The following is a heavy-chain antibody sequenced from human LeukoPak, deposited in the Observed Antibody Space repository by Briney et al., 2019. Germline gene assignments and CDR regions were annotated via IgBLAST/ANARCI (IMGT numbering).Heavy chain of an antibody. CDR2: ISSSSSYI. J-gene: IGHJ4*02. V-gene: IGHV3-21*01. CDR3: ARDRVATVTFLDY. CDR1: GFTFSSYS. Sequence: GGSRRLSCAASGFTFSSYSMNWVRQAPGKGLEWVSSISSSSSYIYYTDSVKGRFTISRDNAKNSLYLQMNSLRAEDTAVYYCARDRVATVTFLDYWGQGTLVTVSS. D-gene: IGHD4-17*01.